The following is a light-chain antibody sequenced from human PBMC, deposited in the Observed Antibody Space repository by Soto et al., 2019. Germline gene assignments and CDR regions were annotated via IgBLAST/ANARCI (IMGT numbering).Light chain of an antibody. CDR3: QQYNNWPRT. CDR1: QSLTNS. J-gene: IGKJ1*01. CDR2: DTS. Sequence: EIVLTQSPGTLSLSPGERATLSCRASQSLTNSFIAWYQQKPGQAPRLLIYDTSSRATGIPARFSGSGSGTEFTLTISSLQSEDFAVYYCQQYNNWPRTFGQGTKVDIK. V-gene: IGKV3D-15*01.